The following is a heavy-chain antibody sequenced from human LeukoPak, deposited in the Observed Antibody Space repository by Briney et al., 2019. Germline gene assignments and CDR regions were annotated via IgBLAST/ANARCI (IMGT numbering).Heavy chain of an antibody. CDR1: GFTFSSYG. V-gene: IGHV3-30*03. CDR2: ISYDGSNK. Sequence: PGGSLRLSCAASGFTFSSYGMHWVRQAPGKGLEWVAVISYDGSNKYYADSVKGRFTISRDNSKNTLYLQMNSLRAEDTAVYYCARDGSGGNFYYYYYMDVWGKGTTVTISS. J-gene: IGHJ6*03. D-gene: IGHD4-23*01. CDR3: ARDGSGGNFYYYYYMDV.